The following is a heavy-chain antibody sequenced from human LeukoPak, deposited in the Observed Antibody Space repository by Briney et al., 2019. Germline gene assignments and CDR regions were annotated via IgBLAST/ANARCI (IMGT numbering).Heavy chain of an antibody. D-gene: IGHD3-22*01. CDR3: ARGDYYDSSGYY. J-gene: IGHJ4*02. CDR2: ISSSGSTI. V-gene: IGHV3-48*03. CDR1: GFTFSSYE. Sequence: GGSLRFSCAASGFTFSSYEMNWVRQAPGKGLEWVSYISSSGSTIYYADSVKGRFTISRDNSKNTLYLQMNSLRAEDTAVYYCARGDYYDSSGYYWGQGTLVTVSS.